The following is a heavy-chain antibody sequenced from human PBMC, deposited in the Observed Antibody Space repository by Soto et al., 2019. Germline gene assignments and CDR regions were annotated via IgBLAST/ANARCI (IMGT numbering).Heavy chain of an antibody. CDR2: ISSSSSTI. D-gene: IGHD5-12*01. Sequence: PGGSLRLSCAASGFTFSSYSMNWVRQAPGKGLEWVSYISSSSSTIYYADSVKGRFTISRDNAKNSLYLLMNSLRDEDTAVYYCAREPSRLATMTENTYGMDVWGQGTTVTVSS. J-gene: IGHJ6*02. CDR1: GFTFSSYS. V-gene: IGHV3-48*02. CDR3: AREPSRLATMTENTYGMDV.